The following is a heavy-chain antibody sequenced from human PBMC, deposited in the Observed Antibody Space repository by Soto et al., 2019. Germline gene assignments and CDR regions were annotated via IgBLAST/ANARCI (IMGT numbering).Heavy chain of an antibody. CDR2: ISRRSSII. J-gene: IGHJ5*02. CDR1: GFSFSSHS. D-gene: IGHD6-19*01. CDR3: ARERGEYDSGWYIDR. Sequence: GGSLRLSCAASGFSFSSHSFNWVRQAPGQGLEWVAYISRRSSIILYADSVRGRFVISRDNALNSLYLQMNSPRDEDTAIYYCARERGEYDSGWYIDRWGQGTPVTVSS. V-gene: IGHV3-48*02.